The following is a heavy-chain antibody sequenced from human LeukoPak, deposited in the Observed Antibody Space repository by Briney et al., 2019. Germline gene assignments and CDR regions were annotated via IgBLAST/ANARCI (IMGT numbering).Heavy chain of an antibody. V-gene: IGHV3-33*01. Sequence: PGRSLRLSCAASGFTFSSYGMHWVRQAPGKGLEWVAVIWYDGSNKYYADSVKGRFTISRDNSKNTLYLQMNSLRAEDTAVYYCARDEPDMGGAFDIWGQGTTVTVSS. CDR1: GFTFSSYG. D-gene: IGHD1-14*01. CDR3: ARDEPDMGGAFDI. J-gene: IGHJ3*02. CDR2: IWYDGSNK.